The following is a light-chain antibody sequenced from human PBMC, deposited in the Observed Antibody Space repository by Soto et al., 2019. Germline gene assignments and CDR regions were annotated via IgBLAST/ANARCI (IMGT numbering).Light chain of an antibody. Sequence: ETVLTQSPGTLSLSPGETAILSCRASQTVTTNYLAWYQQKPDQAHRLLIYGPSSRATDIPDRFSGSGSGTAFTLTISRLELEDFAVYYCEQYGSSGFTFGQGTKLEIK. CDR1: QTVTTNY. V-gene: IGKV3-20*01. J-gene: IGKJ2*01. CDR2: GPS. CDR3: EQYGSSGFT.